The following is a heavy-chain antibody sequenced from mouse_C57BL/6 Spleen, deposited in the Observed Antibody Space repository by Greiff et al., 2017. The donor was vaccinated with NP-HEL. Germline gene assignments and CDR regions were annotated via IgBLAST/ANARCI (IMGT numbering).Heavy chain of an antibody. V-gene: IGHV1-53*01. J-gene: IGHJ4*01. CDR3: ARVGAQASYYYAMDY. CDR2: INPSNGGT. D-gene: IGHD3-2*02. Sequence: QVQLQQSGTELVKPGASVKLSCKASGYTFTSYWMHWVKQRPGQGLEWIGNINPSNGGTNYNEKFKSKATLTVDKSSSTAYMQLSSLTSEDSAVYYCARVGAQASYYYAMDYWGQGTSVTVSS. CDR1: GYTFTSYW.